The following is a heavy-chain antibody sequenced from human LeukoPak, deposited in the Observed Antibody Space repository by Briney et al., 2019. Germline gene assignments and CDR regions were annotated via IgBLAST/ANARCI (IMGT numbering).Heavy chain of an antibody. Sequence: SVKVSCKASGGTFSSYAISWVRQAPGQGLEWMGGIIPIFGTANYAQQFQGRVTITTDESTSTAYMELSSLRSEDTAVYYCASPPEMATKMNSLQLKYWGQGTLVTVSS. CDR3: ASPPEMATKMNSLQLKY. CDR1: GGTFSSYA. J-gene: IGHJ4*02. D-gene: IGHD5-24*01. V-gene: IGHV1-69*05. CDR2: IIPIFGTA.